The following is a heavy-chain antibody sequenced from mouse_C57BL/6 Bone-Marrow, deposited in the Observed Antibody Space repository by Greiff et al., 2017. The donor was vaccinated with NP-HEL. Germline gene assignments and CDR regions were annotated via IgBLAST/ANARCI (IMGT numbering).Heavy chain of an antibody. Sequence: QVQLKQPGAELVKPGASVKLSCKASGYTFTSYWMQWVKQRPGQGLEWIGEIDPSDSYTNYNQKFKGKATLTVDTSSSTAYMQLSSLTSEDSAVYYCGIYYGNSGGYFDVWGTGTTVTVSS. J-gene: IGHJ1*03. CDR1: GYTFTSYW. V-gene: IGHV1-50*01. CDR2: IDPSDSYT. CDR3: GIYYGNSGGYFDV. D-gene: IGHD2-1*01.